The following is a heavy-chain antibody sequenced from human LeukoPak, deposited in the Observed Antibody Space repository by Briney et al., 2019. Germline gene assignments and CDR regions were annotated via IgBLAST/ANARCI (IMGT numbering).Heavy chain of an antibody. V-gene: IGHV4-59*01. CDR1: GASTSSSF. CDR3: ARRMTVSATNWFDP. D-gene: IGHD5/OR15-5a*01. Sequence: SETLSLTCTVSGASTSSSFWTWIRQSPGKGLEWLAYIYYTGSTNLNPSLKSRLTISVDTSKNQFSLRLSSVTAADTAIYYCARRMTVSATNWFDPWGQGTLVTVSS. J-gene: IGHJ5*02. CDR2: IYYTGST.